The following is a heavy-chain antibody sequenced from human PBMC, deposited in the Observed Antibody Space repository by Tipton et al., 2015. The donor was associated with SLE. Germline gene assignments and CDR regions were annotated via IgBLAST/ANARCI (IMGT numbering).Heavy chain of an antibody. D-gene: IGHD2-15*01. Sequence: LRLSCTVSGGSISRYYWSWIRQPPGKGLQWIGYVHHSGSYNYNPSLKSRVTIFVDTSANHFSLRLTSVTAADTAVYYCAREICSGGNCYLDPWGQGALVTVSS. V-gene: IGHV4-4*08. CDR3: AREICSGGNCYLDP. J-gene: IGHJ5*02. CDR2: VHHSGSY. CDR1: GGSISRYY.